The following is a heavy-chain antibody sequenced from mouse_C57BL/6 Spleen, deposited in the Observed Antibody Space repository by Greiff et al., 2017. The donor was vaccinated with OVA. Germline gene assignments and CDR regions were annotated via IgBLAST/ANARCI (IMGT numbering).Heavy chain of an antibody. J-gene: IGHJ2*01. CDR2: IYPRSGNT. D-gene: IGHD4-1*01. V-gene: IGHV1-81*01. CDR1: GYTFTSYG. Sequence: QVHVKQSGAELARPGASVKLSCKASGYTFTSYGISWVKQRTGQGLEWIGEIYPRSGNTYYNEKFKGKATLTADKSSSTAYMELRSLTSEDSAVYFCAREGTGTRDFDYWGQGTTLTVSS. CDR3: AREGTGTRDFDY.